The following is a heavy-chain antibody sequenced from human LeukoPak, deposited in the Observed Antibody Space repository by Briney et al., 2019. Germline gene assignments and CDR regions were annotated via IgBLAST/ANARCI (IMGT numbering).Heavy chain of an antibody. J-gene: IGHJ4*02. CDR3: AGSSSWYYFDY. V-gene: IGHV3-23*01. CDR1: GFTFSTYA. Sequence: GGSLRLSCAASGFTFSTYALSWVRQAPGKGLEWVSTISGRGVTTYYADSVKGRFTISRDNSKNTLYLQMNSLRAEDTALYYCAGSSSWYYFDYWGQGTLVTVSS. D-gene: IGHD6-13*01. CDR2: ISGRGVTT.